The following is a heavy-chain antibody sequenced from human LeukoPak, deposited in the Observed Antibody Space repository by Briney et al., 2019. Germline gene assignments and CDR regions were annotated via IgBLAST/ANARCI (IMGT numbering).Heavy chain of an antibody. D-gene: IGHD3-3*01. J-gene: IGHJ4*02. CDR3: ARVYYDFWSGYFPFDY. V-gene: IGHV1-3*01. CDR1: GYTFTSYA. CDR2: INAGNGNT. Sequence: ASVKVSCKASGYTFTSYAMHWVRQAPGQRLEWMGWINAGNGNTKYSQKFQGRVTITRDTSASTAYIELSSLRSEDTAVYYCARVYYDFWSGYFPFDYWGQGTLVTVSS.